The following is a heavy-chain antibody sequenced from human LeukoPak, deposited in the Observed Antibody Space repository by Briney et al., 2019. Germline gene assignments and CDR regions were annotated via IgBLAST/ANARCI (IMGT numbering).Heavy chain of an antibody. CDR2: ITCDSSYM. Sequence: GGSLRLSCAASGFTFSTYDMVWVRQAPGMGLEWVSTITCDSSYMYYADSVKGRFTISRDNAKNSLYLQMNILRVEDTAVYYCASDFASWGQGTLVTVSS. J-gene: IGHJ5*01. V-gene: IGHV3-21*01. CDR1: GFTFSTYD. CDR3: ASDFAS.